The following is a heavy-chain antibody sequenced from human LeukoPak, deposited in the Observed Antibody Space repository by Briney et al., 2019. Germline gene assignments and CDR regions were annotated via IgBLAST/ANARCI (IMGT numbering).Heavy chain of an antibody. CDR1: GGTFTSYA. D-gene: IGHD3-3*01. CDR2: IIPIFGTA. CDR3: AREPVYDFWSGYYRNWFDP. Sequence: SVKVSCKASGGTFTSYAISWVRQAPGQGLEWMGGIIPIFGTANYAQKFQGRVTITADESTSTAYMELSSLRSEDTAVYYCAREPVYDFWSGYYRNWFDPWGQGTLVTVSS. J-gene: IGHJ5*02. V-gene: IGHV1-69*13.